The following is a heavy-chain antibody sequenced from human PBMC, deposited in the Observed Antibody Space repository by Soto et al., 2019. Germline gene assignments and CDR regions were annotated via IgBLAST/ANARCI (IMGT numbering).Heavy chain of an antibody. Sequence: EVQLSESGGGLVQPGGSLRLSCAASGFTFSTYAMTWVRQAPGKGLEWVSAISGSGDATYYADSLKGRFTISRDNSKNTVSLQMNSLRADDTAVYYCANGFGFGEHYGVDVWGQGTTVTVSS. CDR1: GFTFSTYA. CDR3: ANGFGFGEHYGVDV. D-gene: IGHD3-10*01. CDR2: ISGSGDAT. J-gene: IGHJ6*02. V-gene: IGHV3-23*01.